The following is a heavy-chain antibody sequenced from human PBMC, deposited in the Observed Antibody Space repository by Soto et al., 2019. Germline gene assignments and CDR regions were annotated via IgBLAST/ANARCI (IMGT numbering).Heavy chain of an antibody. V-gene: IGHV4-39*01. CDR3: ARYGVDIVVVPAAYFDY. D-gene: IGHD2-2*01. J-gene: IGHJ4*02. CDR2: IYYSGST. CDR1: GGSISSSSYY. Sequence: SSETLSLTCTVSGGSISSSSYYWGWIRQPPGKGLEWIGSIYYSGSTYYNPSLKSRVTISVDTSKNQFSLKLSSVTAADTAVYYCARYGVDIVVVPAAYFDYWGQGTLVTVSS.